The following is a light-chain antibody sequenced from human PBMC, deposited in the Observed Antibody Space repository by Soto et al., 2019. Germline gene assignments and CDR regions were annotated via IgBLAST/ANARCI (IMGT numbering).Light chain of an antibody. Sequence: DILMTQSPSSLSASVGDRFTITCRANQSISSFLNWYQHKPGKAPKLLIYAASNLQSAVPSRFSGSGSGTDFNLTISSLQPEDFSTYYCQQSYSAPWTFGQGTEVEI. CDR3: QQSYSAPWT. CDR1: QSISSF. V-gene: IGKV1-39*01. CDR2: AAS. J-gene: IGKJ1*01.